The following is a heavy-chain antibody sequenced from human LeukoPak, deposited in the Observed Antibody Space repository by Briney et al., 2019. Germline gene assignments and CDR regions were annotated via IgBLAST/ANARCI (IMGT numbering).Heavy chain of an antibody. J-gene: IGHJ4*02. CDR3: ARGYRDSFDY. CDR2: IYSGGST. V-gene: IGHV3-53*04. D-gene: IGHD1-1*01. Sequence: GGSLRLSCAASGFTVSSNYMSWVRQAPGKGLEWVSVIYSGGSTYYADSVEGRFTISRHNSKNTLYLQMNSLRAEDTAVYYCARGYRDSFDYWGQGTLVTVSS. CDR1: GFTVSSNY.